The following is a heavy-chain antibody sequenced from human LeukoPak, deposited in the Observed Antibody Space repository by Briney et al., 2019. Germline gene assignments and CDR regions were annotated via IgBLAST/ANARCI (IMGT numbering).Heavy chain of an antibody. D-gene: IGHD4-17*01. Sequence: PGGSLRLSCAASGFTFSSYAMSWVRQAPGKGLEWVSAISGSGGSTYYADSVKGRFTISRDNSKNTLYLQMNSLRAEDTAVYYCAKGAYGDYRGVNWFDPWGQGTLVTVSS. CDR3: AKGAYGDYRGVNWFDP. CDR2: ISGSGGST. CDR1: GFTFSSYA. J-gene: IGHJ5*02. V-gene: IGHV3-23*01.